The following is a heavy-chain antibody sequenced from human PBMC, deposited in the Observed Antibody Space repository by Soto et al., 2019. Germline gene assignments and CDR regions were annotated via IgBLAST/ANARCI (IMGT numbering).Heavy chain of an antibody. D-gene: IGHD3-10*01. CDR3: ARGPLYMVRGVIALYYFDY. CDR1: GGSFCGYY. CDR2: INHSGST. Sequence: PSETLSLTCAVYGGSFCGYYWSWIRQPPGKGLEWIGEINHSGSTNYNPSLKSRVTIPVDTSKNQFSLKLSSVTAADTAVYYCARGPLYMVRGVIALYYFDYWGQGTLVTVSS. V-gene: IGHV4-34*01. J-gene: IGHJ4*02.